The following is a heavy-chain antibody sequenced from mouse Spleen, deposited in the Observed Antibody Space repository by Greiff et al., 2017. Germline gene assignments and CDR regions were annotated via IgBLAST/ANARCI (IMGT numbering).Heavy chain of an antibody. Sequence: VQLQQPGAELVMPGASVKLSCKASGYTFTSYWMHWVKQRPGQGLEWIGEIDPSDSYTNYNQKFKGKATLTVDKSSSTAYMQLSSLTSEDSAVDNCARSARTGTFRYFDYWGQGTTLTVSS. J-gene: IGHJ2*01. CDR3: ARSARTGTFRYFDY. V-gene: IGHV1-69*01. CDR2: IDPSDSYT. D-gene: IGHD4-1*01. CDR1: GYTFTSYW.